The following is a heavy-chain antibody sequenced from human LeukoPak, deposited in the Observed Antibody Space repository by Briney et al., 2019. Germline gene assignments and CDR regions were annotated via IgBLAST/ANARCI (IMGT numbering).Heavy chain of an antibody. CDR3: ARVGGQWPDDAFDI. V-gene: IGHV1-18*04. CDR1: GYTFTSYG. CDR2: ISAYNGNT. D-gene: IGHD6-19*01. J-gene: IGHJ3*02. Sequence: ASVKVSCKASGYTFTSYGISWVRQAPGQGLEWMGWISAYNGNTNYAQTLQGRVTMTTDTSTRTAYMELRSLRSDDTAVYYCARVGGQWPDDAFDIWGQGTMVTVSS.